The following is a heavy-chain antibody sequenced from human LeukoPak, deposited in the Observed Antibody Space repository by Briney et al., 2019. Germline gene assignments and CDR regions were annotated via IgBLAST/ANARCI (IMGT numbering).Heavy chain of an antibody. CDR2: ISAYSGNT. J-gene: IGHJ6*02. V-gene: IGHV1-18*01. CDR1: GYTFTSYG. CDR3: ARGMVRGVIDYYGMDV. D-gene: IGHD3-10*01. Sequence: ASVKVSCKASGYTFTSYGISWVRQAPGQGLEWMGWISAYSGNTNYAQKLQGRVTMTTDTSTSTAYMELRSLRSDDTAVYYCARGMVRGVIDYYGMDVWGQGTTVTVSS.